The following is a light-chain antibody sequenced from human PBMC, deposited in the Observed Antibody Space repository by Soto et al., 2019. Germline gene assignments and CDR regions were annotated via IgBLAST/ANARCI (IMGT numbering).Light chain of an antibody. CDR1: SSDVGSYDY. Sequence: QPALTQPASVSGSPGQSITISCTGTSSDVGSYDYVSWYQQHPGKAPKLMIYEVRDRPSGVSNRFSGSKSGNTASLTISGLQAEDEADYYCSSYTSSSTFYVFGSGTKV. CDR3: SSYTSSSTFYV. J-gene: IGLJ1*01. V-gene: IGLV2-14*01. CDR2: EVR.